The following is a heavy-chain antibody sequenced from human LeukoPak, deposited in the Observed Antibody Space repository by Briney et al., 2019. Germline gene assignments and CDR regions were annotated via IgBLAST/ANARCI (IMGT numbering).Heavy chain of an antibody. CDR2: ISSSGSTI. Sequence: PGGSLRLSCAASGFTFSSYEMNWVRQAPGKGLEWVSYISSSGSTIYYADSVKGRFTISRDNAKNSLYLQMNSLRAEDTAVYYCASYGYYDSSGYLTLFDYWGQGTLVTVSS. CDR3: ASYGYYDSSGYLTLFDY. D-gene: IGHD3-22*01. V-gene: IGHV3-48*03. J-gene: IGHJ4*02. CDR1: GFTFSSYE.